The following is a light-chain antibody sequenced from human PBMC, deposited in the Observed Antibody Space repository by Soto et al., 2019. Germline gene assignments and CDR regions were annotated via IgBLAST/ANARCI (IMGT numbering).Light chain of an antibody. J-gene: IGKJ3*01. Sequence: EVVLTQSPDTLYLSPGERATLSCRASQSVASFLTWYQQKPGQAPRVLIYDVSTRAPGLPARFSGSGSGTDFTITISRLEPEDFAVYYCQQRSNWFTFGPGTKVAVK. CDR2: DVS. CDR1: QSVASF. CDR3: QQRSNWFT. V-gene: IGKV3-11*01.